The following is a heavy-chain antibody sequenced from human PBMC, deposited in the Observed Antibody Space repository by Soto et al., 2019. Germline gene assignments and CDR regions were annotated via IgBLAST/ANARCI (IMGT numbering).Heavy chain of an antibody. V-gene: IGHV1-69*13. CDR2: IIPIFGTR. CDR3: AKGVPGIAVAGTGYFQH. Sequence: SVKVSCKASGGTFSNYAITWVRQAPGQGLEWLGRIIPIFGTRDYAQKFQGRVTISADESTTTAYMELSSLRSDDTAVYYCAKGVPGIAVAGTGYFQHWGQGTLVTVSS. J-gene: IGHJ1*01. CDR1: GGTFSNYA. D-gene: IGHD6-19*01.